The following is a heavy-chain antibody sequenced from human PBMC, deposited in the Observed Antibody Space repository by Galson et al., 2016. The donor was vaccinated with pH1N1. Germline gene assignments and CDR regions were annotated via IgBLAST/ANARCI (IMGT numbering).Heavy chain of an antibody. Sequence: SVKVSCKASGGTFTNYAINWVRQAPGQGLEWMGGLIPILGTPDYAQTLQGRVTITADENTNTAYMEMSSLRAEDTAVYYCARGFSGYDRLEYYQNGMDVWGQGPPVTVSS. V-gene: IGHV1-69*13. CDR1: GGTFTNYA. CDR2: LIPILGTP. CDR3: ARGFSGYDRLEYYQNGMDV. J-gene: IGHJ6*02. D-gene: IGHD5-12*01.